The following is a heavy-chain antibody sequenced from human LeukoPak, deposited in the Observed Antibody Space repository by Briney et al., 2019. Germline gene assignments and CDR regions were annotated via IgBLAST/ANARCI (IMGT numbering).Heavy chain of an antibody. D-gene: IGHD3-3*01. CDR3: ARDQKYYDFWSGYLPDY. Sequence: ASVKASCKASGYTFTGYYMHWVRQAPGQGLEWMGWINPNSGGTNYAQKFQGRVTMTRDTSISTAYMELSRLRSDDTAVYYCARDQKYYDFWSGYLPDYWGQGTLVTVSS. CDR2: INPNSGGT. CDR1: GYTFTGYY. J-gene: IGHJ4*02. V-gene: IGHV1-2*02.